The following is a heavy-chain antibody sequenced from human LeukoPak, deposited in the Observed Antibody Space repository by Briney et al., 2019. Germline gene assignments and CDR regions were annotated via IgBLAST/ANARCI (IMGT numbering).Heavy chain of an antibody. CDR1: GGSISSSNW. CDR2: IYHSGST. D-gene: IGHD4-17*01. V-gene: IGHV4-4*03. CDR3: ARGGHDYGDGCYSDY. Sequence: PETLSLTCAVSGGSISSSNWWSWVRQPPGKGLEWIGEIYHSGSTNYNPSLKSRVTISVDKSKNQFSLKLSSVTAADTAVYYCARGGHDYGDGCYSDYWGQGTLVTVSS. J-gene: IGHJ4*02.